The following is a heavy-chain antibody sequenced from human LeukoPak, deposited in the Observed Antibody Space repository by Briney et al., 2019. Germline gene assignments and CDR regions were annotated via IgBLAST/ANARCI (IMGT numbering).Heavy chain of an antibody. D-gene: IGHD4-11*01. Sequence: SETLSLTCTVSGGSISSYYWSWIRQPPGKGLEWIGYIYYSGSTNYNPSLKSRVTISVDTSKNQFSLKLSSVTAADTAVYYCAVYSNLDPFDYWGQGTLVTVSS. CDR2: IYYSGST. CDR3: AVYSNLDPFDY. CDR1: GGSISSYY. V-gene: IGHV4-59*01. J-gene: IGHJ4*02.